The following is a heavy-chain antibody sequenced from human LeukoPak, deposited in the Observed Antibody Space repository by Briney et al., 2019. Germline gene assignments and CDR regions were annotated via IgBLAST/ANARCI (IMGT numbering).Heavy chain of an antibody. V-gene: IGHV3-74*01. Sequence: GGSLRLSCAASGFSISTYWMHWVRQAPGKGLVWVSRINSDGSTTSYADSVKGRFTISRDNAKNTPYLQMNSLRAEDTVVYYCARRTYSGTYYYFDYWGQGTLVTVSS. J-gene: IGHJ4*02. CDR2: INSDGSTT. CDR1: GFSISTYW. CDR3: ARRTYSGTYYYFDY. D-gene: IGHD1-26*01.